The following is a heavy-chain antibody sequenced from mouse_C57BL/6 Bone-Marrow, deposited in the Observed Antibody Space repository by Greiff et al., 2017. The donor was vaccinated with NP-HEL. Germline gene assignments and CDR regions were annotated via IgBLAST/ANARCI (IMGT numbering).Heavy chain of an antibody. J-gene: IGHJ4*01. Sequence: VQLKESGAELVKPGASVKLSCTASGFNIKDYYMHWVKQRTEQGLEWIGRIDPEDGETKYAPKFQGKATITADTSSNTAYLQLSSLTSEDTAVYYCARRATMVTTNWAYFDYWGQGTSVTVSS. D-gene: IGHD2-2*01. CDR1: GFNIKDYY. CDR2: IDPEDGET. V-gene: IGHV14-2*01. CDR3: ARRATMVTTNWAYFDY.